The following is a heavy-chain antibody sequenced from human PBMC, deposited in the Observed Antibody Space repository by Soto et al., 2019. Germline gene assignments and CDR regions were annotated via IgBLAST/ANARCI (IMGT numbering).Heavy chain of an antibody. CDR1: CAALSNRGYF. D-gene: IGHD3-10*01. V-gene: IGHV4-61*08. CDR2: IYYSGGT. J-gene: IGHJ1*01. CDR3: AKDEIDSSFGELSTTPHFQH. Sequence: SETLPLPWTVFCAALSNRGYFYTLVRQPPGKGLEWLGYIYYSGGTNYNPSLKSRVTISLDKSKSQFSLRLISVTAADTAVYYCAKDEIDSSFGELSTTPHFQHWGQGTLVTVSS.